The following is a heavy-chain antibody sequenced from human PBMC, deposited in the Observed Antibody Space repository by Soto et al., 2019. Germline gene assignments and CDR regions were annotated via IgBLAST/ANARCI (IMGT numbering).Heavy chain of an antibody. Sequence: QITLKESGPTLVKPTQTLTLTCTFSGFSLSTTGVGVGWIRQPPGKALEWLALIYWDDDKRYNPTLNSRLTMSKDNSKNPVLLATPNMSPVDKATYYCVQSRCGGDCFQSYSCHSYYGLDVWGQGTPVTVSS. CDR3: VQSRCGGDCFQSYSCHSYYGLDV. CDR1: GFSLSTTGVG. V-gene: IGHV2-5*02. D-gene: IGHD2-21*02. J-gene: IGHJ6*02. CDR2: IYWDDDK.